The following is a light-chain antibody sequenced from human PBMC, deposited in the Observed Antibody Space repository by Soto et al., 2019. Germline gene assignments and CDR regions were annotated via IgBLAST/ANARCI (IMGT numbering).Light chain of an antibody. J-gene: IGKJ1*01. CDR1: QTISSW. CDR2: KAS. V-gene: IGKV1-5*03. CDR3: QQYHSYWT. Sequence: DIQITQSTSSLSGPLGHRVTITCRASQTISSWLAWYQQKPGKAPKLLISKASTLKSGVPSRFSGSGSGTEFTLTISSLQTDDFSTYYCQQYHSYWTFGQGTKVDI.